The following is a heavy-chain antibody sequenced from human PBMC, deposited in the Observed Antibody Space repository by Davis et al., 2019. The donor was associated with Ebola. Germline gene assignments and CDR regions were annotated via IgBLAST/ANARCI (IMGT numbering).Heavy chain of an antibody. Sequence: MPSETLSLTCTVSGGSISTYYWSWIRQPPGKGLEWIGYIYYSGRTNYNPSLKSRVTLSVDTSKNQFSLKLNSVTAADTAVYYCARGSGYNYGKGGFDYWGRGSLVTVSS. D-gene: IGHD5-18*01. CDR2: IYYSGRT. V-gene: IGHV4-59*01. J-gene: IGHJ4*02. CDR1: GGSISTYY. CDR3: ARGSGYNYGKGGFDY.